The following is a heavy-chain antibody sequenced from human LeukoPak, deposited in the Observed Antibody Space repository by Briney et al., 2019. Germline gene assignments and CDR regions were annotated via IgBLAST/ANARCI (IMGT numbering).Heavy chain of an antibody. CDR3: AAGGVDSSGSGGD. Sequence: SVKVSCKASGFTFTSSAVQWVRQARGQRLEWIGWIVVGSGNTNYAQKFQERVTITRDMSTSTAYMELSSLRSEDTAVYYCAAGGVDSSGSGGDWGQGTLVTVSS. CDR1: GFTFTSSA. J-gene: IGHJ4*02. V-gene: IGHV1-58*01. D-gene: IGHD6-19*01. CDR2: IVVGSGNT.